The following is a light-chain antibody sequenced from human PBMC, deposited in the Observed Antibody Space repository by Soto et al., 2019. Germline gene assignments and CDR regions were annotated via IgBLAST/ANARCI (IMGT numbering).Light chain of an antibody. J-gene: IGKJ5*01. CDR1: QTVLYSPNNKTY. CDR2: WAF. V-gene: IGKV4-1*01. Sequence: DIVLTQSPEILGVSLGERATINCRSSQTVLYSPNNKTYLAWYQHKPRQPPKLLISWAFARQSGVPDRFSGSGYGTDFTLTISSLQAEDVAVYFCQQYRTTPPTFGPGTRLDIK. CDR3: QQYRTTPPT.